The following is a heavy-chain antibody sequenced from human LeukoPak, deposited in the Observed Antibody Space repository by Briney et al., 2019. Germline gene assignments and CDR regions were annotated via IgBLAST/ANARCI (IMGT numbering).Heavy chain of an antibody. D-gene: IGHD5-24*01. CDR1: GLIFDHYA. J-gene: IGHJ4*02. CDR3: VKGGDGSIPFDY. Sequence: GGSLRLSCVVSGLIFDHYALHWVRQPPGKGLEWVAIISIDGSNIQFGDSVRGRFTISRDNPKNTVFLQMNSLRGDGTAVYYCVKGGDGSIPFDYWGQGTLVTVSS. CDR2: ISIDGSNI. V-gene: IGHV3-30*18.